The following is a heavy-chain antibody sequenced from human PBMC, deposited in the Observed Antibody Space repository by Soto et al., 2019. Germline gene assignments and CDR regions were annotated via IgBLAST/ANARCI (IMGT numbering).Heavy chain of an antibody. CDR3: ARDTPDTAMAPGWFDP. CDR2: ISSSSSTI. V-gene: IGHV3-48*02. CDR1: GFTFSSYS. Sequence: PGGSLRLSCAASGFTFSSYSMNWVRQAPGKGLEWVSYISSSSSTIYYADSVKGRFTISRDNAKNSLYLQMNSLRDEDTAVYYCARDTPDTAMAPGWFDPWGQGTLVTVSS. D-gene: IGHD5-18*01. J-gene: IGHJ5*02.